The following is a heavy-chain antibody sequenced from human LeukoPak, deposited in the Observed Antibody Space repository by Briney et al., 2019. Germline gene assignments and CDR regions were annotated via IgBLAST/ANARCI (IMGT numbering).Heavy chain of an antibody. J-gene: IGHJ4*02. CDR3: ARFSYYDFWSGQYYFDY. CDR1: GGSFSGYY. CDR2: INHSGST. V-gene: IGHV4-34*01. D-gene: IGHD3-3*01. Sequence: SETLSLTCAVYGGSFSGYYWSWIRQPPGKGLEWIGEINHSGSTNYNPSLKSRVTISVDTSKNQFSLKLSSVTAADTAVYYCARFSYYDFWSGQYYFDYWGQGTLVTVSS.